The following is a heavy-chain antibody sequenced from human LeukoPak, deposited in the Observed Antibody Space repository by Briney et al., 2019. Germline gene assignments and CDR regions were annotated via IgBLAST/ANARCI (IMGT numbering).Heavy chain of an antibody. CDR3: ARDLNYCDSSGQDGY. CDR1: GYTFTGYY. CDR2: INPNSGGT. J-gene: IGHJ4*02. D-gene: IGHD3-22*01. V-gene: IGHV1-2*02. Sequence: ASVKVSCKASGYTFTGYYMHWVRQAPGQGLEWMGWINPNSGGTNYAQKFQGRVTMTRDTSISTAYMELSRLRSDDTAVYYCARDLNYCDSSGQDGYWGQGTLVTVSS.